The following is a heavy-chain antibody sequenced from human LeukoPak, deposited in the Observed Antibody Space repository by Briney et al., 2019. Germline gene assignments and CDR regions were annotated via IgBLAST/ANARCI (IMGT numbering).Heavy chain of an antibody. CDR2: IREERGQE. CDR3: ASLDTAKQPLANH. J-gene: IGHJ5*02. CDR1: GLTVSNHW. D-gene: IGHD5-18*01. Sequence: GGSLRLSCVASGLTVSNHWMSWVRQAPGKGLEWVANIREERGQEYYVDSVKGRFTISKNSAKNSLYLQMNTLRVEDTAMYYCASLDTAKQPLANHWGQGALVTVSS. V-gene: IGHV3-7*03.